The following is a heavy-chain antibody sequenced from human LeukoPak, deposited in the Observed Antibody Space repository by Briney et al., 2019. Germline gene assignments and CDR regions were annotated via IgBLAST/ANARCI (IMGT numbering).Heavy chain of an antibody. CDR1: GFTFSSYW. D-gene: IGHD6-13*01. V-gene: IGHV3-7*01. Sequence: GGSLRLSCAASGFTFSSYWMSWVRQAPGKGLEWVANIKQDGSEKYYVNSVKGRFTISRDNAKNSLYLQMNSLRAEDTAVYYCARAGIAAAGLVDYWGQGTLVTVSS. J-gene: IGHJ4*02. CDR2: IKQDGSEK. CDR3: ARAGIAAAGLVDY.